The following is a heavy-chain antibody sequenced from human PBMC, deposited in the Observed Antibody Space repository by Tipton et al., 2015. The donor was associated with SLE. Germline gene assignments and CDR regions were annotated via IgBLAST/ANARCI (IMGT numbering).Heavy chain of an antibody. CDR1: EFTFSSYA. Sequence: SLRLSCAASEFTFSSYAMNWVRQAPGKGLEWVSAISGSGGSTYYADSVKGRFTISRDNSKNTLSLEMNSLRAEDTAVYYCAKEGSIEVAGYADYFQHWGQGTLVTVSS. J-gene: IGHJ1*01. D-gene: IGHD6-19*01. CDR2: ISGSGGST. V-gene: IGHV3-23*01. CDR3: AKEGSIEVAGYADYFQH.